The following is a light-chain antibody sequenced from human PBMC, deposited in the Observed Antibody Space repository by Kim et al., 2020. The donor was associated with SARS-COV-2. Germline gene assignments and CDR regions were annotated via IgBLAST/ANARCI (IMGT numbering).Light chain of an antibody. CDR1: QSVSSNY. CDR2: GAS. J-gene: IGKJ4*01. CDR3: QQYGTSPLT. Sequence: APGERATVSCRASQSVSSNYLAWYQQKPGQAPRLLIYGASSRATGIPDRFSGSGSETDFTLTISRLDPEDFAVYYCQQYGTSPLTFGGGTKVDIK. V-gene: IGKV3-20*01.